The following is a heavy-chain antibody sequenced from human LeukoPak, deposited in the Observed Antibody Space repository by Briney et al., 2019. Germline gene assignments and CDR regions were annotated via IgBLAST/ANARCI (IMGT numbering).Heavy chain of an antibody. J-gene: IGHJ6*03. CDR3: ARGHKEQLVLGYYYFYMDV. CDR2: IYSGGST. Sequence: GGSLRLSCAASGFTVSSNHMSWVRQAPGKGLEWVSVIYSGGSTYYADSVKGRFTISRDNSKNTLYLQMNSLRAEDTAVYYCARGHKEQLVLGYYYFYMDVWGKGTTVTVSS. V-gene: IGHV3-53*01. CDR1: GFTVSSNH. D-gene: IGHD6-6*01.